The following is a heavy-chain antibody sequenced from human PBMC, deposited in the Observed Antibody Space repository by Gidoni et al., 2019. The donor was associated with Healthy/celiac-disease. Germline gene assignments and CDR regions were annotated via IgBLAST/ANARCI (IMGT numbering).Heavy chain of an antibody. V-gene: IGHV4-34*01. CDR2: INQSGST. CDR3: ARVTTYNIAAAGRVNWFDP. J-gene: IGHJ5*02. Sequence: QVQLQQWGAGLLKPSATLSLTCAVSGGSFRGYYWSWIRQPPGKGLEWIGEINQSGSTNYNPPLKSRVTISVDTSKNQFSLKLSSVTAADTAVYYCARVTTYNIAAAGRVNWFDPWGQGTLVTVSS. D-gene: IGHD6-13*01. CDR1: GGSFRGYY.